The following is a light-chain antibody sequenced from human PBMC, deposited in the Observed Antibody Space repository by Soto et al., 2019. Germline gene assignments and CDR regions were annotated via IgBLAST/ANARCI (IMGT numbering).Light chain of an antibody. CDR3: QQYNNWPT. Sequence: ETLLPQPPVPLPWSPGESAPLFCWARQRVNMNLAWYQEKPGQAPRLLIYAASTRATGIPARFSGSGSGTEFTLTISSLQSEDSAIYYCQQYNNWPTFGQGTKVEIK. J-gene: IGKJ1*01. CDR2: AAS. V-gene: IGKV3-15*01. CDR1: QRVNMN.